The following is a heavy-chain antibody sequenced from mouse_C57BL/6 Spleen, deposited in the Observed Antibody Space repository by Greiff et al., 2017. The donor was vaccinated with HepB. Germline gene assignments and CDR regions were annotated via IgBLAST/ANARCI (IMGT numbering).Heavy chain of an antibody. J-gene: IGHJ2*01. V-gene: IGHV14-4*01. CDR2: IDPENGDT. CDR1: GFNIKDDY. CDR3: TTMGDGYSDY. D-gene: IGHD2-3*01. Sequence: EVQLQQSGAELVRPGASVKLSCTASGFNIKDDYMHWVKQRPEQGLEWIGWIDPENGDTEYASKFQGKATITADTSSNTAYLQLSSLTSEDTAVYYCTTMGDGYSDYWGQGTTLTVSS.